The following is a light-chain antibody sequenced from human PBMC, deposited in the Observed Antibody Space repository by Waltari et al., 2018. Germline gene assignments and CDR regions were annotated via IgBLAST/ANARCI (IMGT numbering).Light chain of an antibody. CDR3: QQYYSTPIT. J-gene: IGKJ5*01. CDR1: QSVLYSSNKKNY. V-gene: IGKV4-1*01. Sequence: DIVMTQSPDSLAVSLGERATINCKSSQSVLYSSNKKNYLAWDQQKPGQPPKLLIYWASTRESGVPDRFSGSGSGTDFTLTISSLQAEDVAVYYCQQYYSTPITFGQGTRLEIK. CDR2: WAS.